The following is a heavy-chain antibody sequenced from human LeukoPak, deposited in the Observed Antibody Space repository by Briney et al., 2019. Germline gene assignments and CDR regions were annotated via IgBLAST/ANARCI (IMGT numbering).Heavy chain of an antibody. CDR2: IYDSGST. CDR3: ARPSRFGTRGWFDP. V-gene: IGHV4-59*12. D-gene: IGHD3-10*01. J-gene: IGHJ5*02. Sequence: SETLSLTCTVSGGSISSYYWSWIRQPPGKGLEWIGYIYDSGSTNYNPSLKSRVTISVDTSKNQFSLKLGSVTAADTAVYYCARPSRFGTRGWFDPWGQGTLVIVSS. CDR1: GGSISSYY.